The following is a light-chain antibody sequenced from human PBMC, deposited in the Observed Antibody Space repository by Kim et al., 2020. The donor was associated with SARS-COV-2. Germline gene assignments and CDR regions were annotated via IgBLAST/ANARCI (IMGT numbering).Light chain of an antibody. CDR1: SSDIGRYNL. J-gene: IGLJ2*01. V-gene: IGLV2-23*02. Sequence: GQSITISCTGTSSDIGRYNLVSWYQQHPGKAPKVIIFEVTKRPLGISDRFSGSKSGNTASLTISGLQAEDEADYYCCSHATNRAVVFGGGTQLTVL. CDR2: EVT. CDR3: CSHATNRAVV.